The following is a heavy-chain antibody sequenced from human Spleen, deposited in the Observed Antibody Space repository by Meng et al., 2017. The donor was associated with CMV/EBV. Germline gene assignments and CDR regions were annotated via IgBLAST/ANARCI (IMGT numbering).Heavy chain of an antibody. CDR3: ARDLNDAHGMDV. CDR1: GFTFSSYE. V-gene: IGHV3-48*03. Sequence: GESLKISCAGSGFTFSSYEMNWVRQAPGKGLEWVSYISRSSTSIYYADSVKGRFTISRDNAKNSLFLQMNSLRAEDTAVYYCARDLNDAHGMDVWGQGTTVTVSS. CDR2: ISRSSTSI. D-gene: IGHD1-1*01. J-gene: IGHJ6*02.